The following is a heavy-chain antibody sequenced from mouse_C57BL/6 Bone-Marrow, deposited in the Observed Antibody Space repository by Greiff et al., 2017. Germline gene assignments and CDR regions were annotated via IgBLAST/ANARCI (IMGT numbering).Heavy chain of an antibody. Sequence: VKLVESGPGLVAPSQRLSITCTVSGFSLTSYAISWVRQPPGKGLEWLGVIWTGGGTNYNSALKSRLSISKDNSKSQVFLKMNSLQTDDTARYYCARNDYYGSSGGFAYWGQGTLVTVSA. CDR2: IWTGGGT. CDR1: GFSLTSYA. CDR3: ARNDYYGSSGGFAY. D-gene: IGHD1-1*01. J-gene: IGHJ3*01. V-gene: IGHV2-9-1*01.